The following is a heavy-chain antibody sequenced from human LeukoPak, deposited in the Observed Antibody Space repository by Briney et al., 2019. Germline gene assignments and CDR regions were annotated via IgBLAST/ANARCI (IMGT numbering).Heavy chain of an antibody. Sequence: GGSLRLSCEATGFTFSNYAIHWVRQAPGKGLEWVAVISFDGNDRYYADSVKGRFSISRDNSKNTLYLQMDSLGDEDTALYYCARPREYSSLRRYYYYYGLDVWGRGTTVTVSS. CDR3: ARPREYSSLRRYYYYYGLDV. D-gene: IGHD6-6*01. CDR2: ISFDGNDR. CDR1: GFTFSNYA. V-gene: IGHV3-30-3*01. J-gene: IGHJ6*02.